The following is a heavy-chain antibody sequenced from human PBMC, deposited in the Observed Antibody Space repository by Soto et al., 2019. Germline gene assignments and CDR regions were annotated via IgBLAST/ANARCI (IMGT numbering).Heavy chain of an antibody. CDR1: XXXFTNYD. CDR3: ARSVGGSNVNFDY. V-gene: IGHV1-8*01. J-gene: IGHJ4*02. CDR2: MNPDSGHT. Sequence: QVQLVQSGAEVRTPGASVKVSCKASXXXFTNYDINWVRQATGQGPEWMGWMNPDSGHTGYVQKFQGRVTMTRNTAISTAYMELSNLRSEDTAVYYCARSVGGSNVNFDYWGQGTLVTVSS. D-gene: IGHD3-10*01.